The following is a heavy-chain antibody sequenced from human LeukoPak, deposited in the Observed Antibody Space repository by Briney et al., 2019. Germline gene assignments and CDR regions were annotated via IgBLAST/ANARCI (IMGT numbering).Heavy chain of an antibody. D-gene: IGHD6-13*01. CDR1: GYSFTSYW. CDR2: IYPGDSDT. J-gene: IGHJ4*02. V-gene: IGHV5-51*04. Sequence: GESLKISCKDSGYSFTSYWIGWVRQMPGKGLEWMGIIYPGDSDTRYSPSFQGQVTISADKPISTAYLQWSSLKASDTAMYYCARSHSSSFFDYWGQGTLVTVSS. CDR3: ARSHSSSFFDY.